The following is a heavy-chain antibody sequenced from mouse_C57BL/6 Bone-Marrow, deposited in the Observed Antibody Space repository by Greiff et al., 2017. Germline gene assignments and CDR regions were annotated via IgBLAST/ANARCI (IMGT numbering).Heavy chain of an antibody. CDR3: ARRWLLRTWFAY. CDR1: GFTFSSYG. Sequence: EVMLVDSGGDLVKPGGSLKLSCAASGFTFSSYGMSWVRQTPDKRLEWVATISSGGSYTYYPDSVKGRFTISRDNAKNTLYLQMSSLKSEDTAMYYCARRWLLRTWFAYWGQGTLVTVSA. J-gene: IGHJ3*01. D-gene: IGHD2-3*01. CDR2: ISSGGSYT. V-gene: IGHV5-6*02.